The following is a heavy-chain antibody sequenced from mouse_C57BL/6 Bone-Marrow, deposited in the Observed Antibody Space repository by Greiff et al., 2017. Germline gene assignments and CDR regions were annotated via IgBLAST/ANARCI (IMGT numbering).Heavy chain of an antibody. V-gene: IGHV1-81*01. CDR2: IYPRSGNT. J-gene: IGHJ3*01. Sequence: VQLQQSGAELARPGASVTLSCKASGYTFTSYGISWVKQRTGQGLEWIGEIYPRSGNTYYNEKFKGKATLTADKSSSTAYMELRSLTSEDSAVYFCARSDYSNYWFAYWGQGTLVTVSA. CDR1: GYTFTSYG. CDR3: ARSDYSNYWFAY. D-gene: IGHD2-5*01.